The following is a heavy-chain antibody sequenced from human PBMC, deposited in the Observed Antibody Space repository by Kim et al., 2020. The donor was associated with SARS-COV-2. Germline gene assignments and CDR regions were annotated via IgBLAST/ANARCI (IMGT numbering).Heavy chain of an antibody. Sequence: ASVKVSCKASGYTFTSYYIHWVRQAPGQGLEWMGIINPSGGSTVFAQKFQGRVTMTRDTSTSTVYMELSSLKSDDTAVYYCAREVDEMATTMDAFDIWGQGTMVTVSS. CDR1: GYTFTSYY. D-gene: IGHD5-12*01. J-gene: IGHJ3*02. V-gene: IGHV1-46*01. CDR3: AREVDEMATTMDAFDI. CDR2: INPSGGST.